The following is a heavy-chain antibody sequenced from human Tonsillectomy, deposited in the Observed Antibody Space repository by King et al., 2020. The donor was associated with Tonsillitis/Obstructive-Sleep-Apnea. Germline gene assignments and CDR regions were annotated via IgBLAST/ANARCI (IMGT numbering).Heavy chain of an antibody. CDR3: ARDPVLGTGDSYFDY. Sequence: QLQESGPGLVKPSETLSLSCTVSGGSISSYYWSWNRQPPGKGLEWIGYIDYSGFTNCNPSLKSRVTISVDTSENQFSLKLSSGTAADTAVYYCARDPVLGTGDSYFDYWGQGTLVTVSS. J-gene: IGHJ4*02. CDR1: GGSISSYY. D-gene: IGHD2-21*02. V-gene: IGHV4-59*01. CDR2: IDYSGFT.